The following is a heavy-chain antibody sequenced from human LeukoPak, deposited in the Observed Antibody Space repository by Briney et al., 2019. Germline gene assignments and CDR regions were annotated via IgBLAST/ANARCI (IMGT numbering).Heavy chain of an antibody. CDR1: GYRFTSYW. D-gene: IGHD3-22*01. CDR2: IYPGDSDT. V-gene: IGHV5-51*01. J-gene: IGHJ4*02. CDR3: ARPSYYDSSGYYYFDY. Sequence: NAGESLKISCKGSGYRFTSYWIGWVRQMPGKGLEWMGIIYPGDSDTRYSPSFQGQVTISADKSISTAYLQWSSLKASDTAVYYCARPSYYDSSGYYYFDYWGQGTLVTVSS.